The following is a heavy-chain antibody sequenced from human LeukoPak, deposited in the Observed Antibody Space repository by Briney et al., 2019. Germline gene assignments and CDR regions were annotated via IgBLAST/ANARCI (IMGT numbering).Heavy chain of an antibody. CDR2: IKRKTDGETT. V-gene: IGHV3-15*01. Sequence: GESLRLSCAASRLTFSNAWMSWVRQAPGEGLEWVGRIKRKTDGETTEYVAPVKGRFTISRDDSKNTLYLQMNSLKTEDTGVYYCATASSGLFYWGQGTLVTVSS. CDR3: ATASSGLFY. D-gene: IGHD3-16*01. CDR1: RLTFSNAW. J-gene: IGHJ4*02.